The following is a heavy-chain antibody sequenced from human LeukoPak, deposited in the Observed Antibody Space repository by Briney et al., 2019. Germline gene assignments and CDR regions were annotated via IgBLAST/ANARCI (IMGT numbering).Heavy chain of an antibody. CDR3: ARGRDSDSWYFDWFDT. CDR1: GYTFTGHY. CDR2: INPKNAAT. Sequence: GASVKVSCKASGYTFTGHYMHWVRQAPGQGLEWMGWINPKNAATNYAQKFQGRVTMTRDTSISTAYMELSSLRSDDTAVYYCARGRDSDSWYFDWFDTWGRETLVTVSS. J-gene: IGHJ5*02. V-gene: IGHV1-2*02. D-gene: IGHD6-13*01.